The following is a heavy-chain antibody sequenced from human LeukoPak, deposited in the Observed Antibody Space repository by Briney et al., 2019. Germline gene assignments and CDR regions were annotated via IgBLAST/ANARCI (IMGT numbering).Heavy chain of an antibody. V-gene: IGHV4-34*01. CDR2: INHSGST. D-gene: IGHD1-14*01. CDR3: ARDHGNRYYYYGMDV. J-gene: IGHJ6*02. CDR1: GGSFSGYY. Sequence: SETLSLTCAVYGGSFSGYYWSWIRQPPGKGLEWIGEINHSGSTNYNPSLKSRVTISVDTSKYQFSLKLTSVTAADTAVYYCARDHGNRYYYYGMDVWGQGTTVTVSS.